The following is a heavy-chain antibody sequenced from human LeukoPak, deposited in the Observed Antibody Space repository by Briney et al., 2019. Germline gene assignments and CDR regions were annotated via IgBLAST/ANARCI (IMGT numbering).Heavy chain of an antibody. D-gene: IGHD1-1*01. CDR2: IYHSGST. CDR1: GGSISSGGYS. Sequence: PSETLSLTCAVSGGSISSGGYSWSWIRQPPGKGLEWIGYIYHSGSTYYNPSLKSRVTISVDTSKNQFSLKLSSVTAADTAVYYCARDPMNDVGYWGQGTLVTVSS. CDR3: ARDPMNDVGY. V-gene: IGHV4-30-2*01. J-gene: IGHJ4*02.